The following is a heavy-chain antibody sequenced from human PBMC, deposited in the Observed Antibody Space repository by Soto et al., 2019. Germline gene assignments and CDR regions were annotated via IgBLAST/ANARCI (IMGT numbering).Heavy chain of an antibody. CDR1: CYTFTTYW. D-gene: IGHD1-1*01. CDR3: ARHKMSAQPNDPFDI. CDR2: IYPRDSYT. V-gene: IGHV5-51*07. J-gene: IGHJ3*02. Sequence: PGESVTISCKASCYTFTTYWIVWLHQMAGKGLEWMGIIYPRDSYTRYRPSFQGEVTISADNSIATAYLQWNSLKASDTAMYYCARHKMSAQPNDPFDIWGQGTLVTVSS.